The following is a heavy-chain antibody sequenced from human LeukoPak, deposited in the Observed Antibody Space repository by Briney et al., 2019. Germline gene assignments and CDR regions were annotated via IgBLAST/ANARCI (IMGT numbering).Heavy chain of an antibody. Sequence: GGSLRLSCTASGFAFDEHGMSWVRQVPGKGVEWVSGINWSGGSTGYADPLRGRFTISRDNAKNSLYLQMDSLRAEDAALYYCARAPITSPFYFDYWGQGTLVTVSS. J-gene: IGHJ4*02. V-gene: IGHV3-20*04. CDR1: GFAFDEHG. D-gene: IGHD2-2*01. CDR2: INWSGGST. CDR3: ARAPITSPFYFDY.